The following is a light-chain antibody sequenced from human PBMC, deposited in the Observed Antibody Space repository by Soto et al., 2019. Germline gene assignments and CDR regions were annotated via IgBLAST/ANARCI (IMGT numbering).Light chain of an antibody. Sequence: EVVLTQSPGTLSLSPGESATLSCRASQSVSSSYLAWYQQKPGQAPRLLIYAASSRATGIPDRFSGSGSGTDFTLTISRLEPEDFAVYYCQQYDSSLYTFGQGTKVDIK. J-gene: IGKJ2*01. V-gene: IGKV3-20*01. CDR1: QSVSSSY. CDR2: AAS. CDR3: QQYDSSLYT.